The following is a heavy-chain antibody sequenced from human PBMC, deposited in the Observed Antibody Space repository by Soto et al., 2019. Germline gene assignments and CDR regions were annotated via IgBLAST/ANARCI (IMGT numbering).Heavy chain of an antibody. Sequence: GGSLRLSCAASGFTFSSYWMNWVRQAPGKGVEWVANIKQDGSEKNFVDSVKGRFTISRDNARKSLYLQMNSLRPEDTAVYYCARGRVDYIWGSYRDASNQLDYWGQGTLVTVSS. V-gene: IGHV3-7*03. J-gene: IGHJ4*02. CDR3: ARGRVDYIWGSYRDASNQLDY. CDR1: GFTFSSYW. CDR2: IKQDGSEK. D-gene: IGHD3-16*02.